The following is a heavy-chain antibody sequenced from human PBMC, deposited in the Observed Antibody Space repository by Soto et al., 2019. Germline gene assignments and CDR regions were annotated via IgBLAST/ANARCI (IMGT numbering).Heavy chain of an antibody. J-gene: IGHJ6*02. Sequence: GGSLRLSCAASGFTVSSNYMSWVRQAPGKGLEWVSVIYSGGSTYYADSVKGRFTISRDNSKNTLYLQMNSLRAEDTAVYYCARDNGLAAAGTYYHYGMDVWGQGTTVTVSS. V-gene: IGHV3-53*01. CDR1: GFTVSSNY. CDR3: ARDNGLAAAGTYYHYGMDV. D-gene: IGHD6-13*01. CDR2: IYSGGST.